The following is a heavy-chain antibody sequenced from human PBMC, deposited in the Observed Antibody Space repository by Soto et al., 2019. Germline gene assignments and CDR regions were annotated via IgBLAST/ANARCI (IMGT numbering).Heavy chain of an antibody. J-gene: IGHJ4*02. V-gene: IGHV4-59*08. Sequence: PSETLSLTCTVSGSAISSYYWSWIRQPPGKGLEWIGYIYYIGSTNYNPSLKSRVTISVDTSKTQLPLYLSSVCAADTAVYYCARRWGRTFDCWGQGNLVTVSS. CDR2: IYYIGST. D-gene: IGHD1-26*01. CDR3: ARRWGRTFDC. CDR1: GSAISSYY.